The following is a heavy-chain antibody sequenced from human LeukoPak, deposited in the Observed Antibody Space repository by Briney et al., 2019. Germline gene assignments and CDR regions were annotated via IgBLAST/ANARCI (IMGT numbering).Heavy chain of an antibody. J-gene: IGHJ4*02. CDR2: ISAYNGNT. V-gene: IGHV1-18*04. Sequence: ASVKVSCKASGYTFTSYGISWVRQAPGQGLEWMGWISAYNGNTNYAQKLQGRVTMTTDTSTSTAYMELRSLRSDDTAVYYCARESCSSTSCYDDYWGQRTLVTVSS. CDR3: ARESCSSTSCYDDY. CDR1: GYTFTSYG. D-gene: IGHD2-2*01.